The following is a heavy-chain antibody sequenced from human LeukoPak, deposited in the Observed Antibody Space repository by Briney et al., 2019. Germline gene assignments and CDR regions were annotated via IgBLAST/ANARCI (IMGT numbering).Heavy chain of an antibody. J-gene: IGHJ3*02. V-gene: IGHV3-30*18. CDR3: ANKGDYYDSSGADAFDI. D-gene: IGHD3-22*01. CDR1: GFTFSSYG. Sequence: GGSLRLSCAASGFTFSSYGMHWVRQAPGKGLEWVAVISYDGSNKYYADSVKGRFTISRDNSKNTLYLQMNSLRAEDTAVYYCANKGDYYDSSGADAFDIWGQGTMVTVSS. CDR2: ISYDGSNK.